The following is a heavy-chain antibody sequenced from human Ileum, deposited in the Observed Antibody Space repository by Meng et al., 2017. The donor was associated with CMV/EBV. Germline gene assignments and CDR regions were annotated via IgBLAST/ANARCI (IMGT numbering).Heavy chain of an antibody. Sequence: LTLPCTISGYSLSTSGVAVGWIRQPPGKALEWLGLIYWDSNTHYLPSLKGRLTISKDTSNNQVVLTMTNMGPRDTATYCCEHQTGSYWGPGTLVTVSS. CDR1: GYSLSTSGVA. CDR3: EHQTGSY. CDR2: IYWDSNT. J-gene: IGHJ4*02. D-gene: IGHD2-21*01. V-gene: IGHV2-5*02.